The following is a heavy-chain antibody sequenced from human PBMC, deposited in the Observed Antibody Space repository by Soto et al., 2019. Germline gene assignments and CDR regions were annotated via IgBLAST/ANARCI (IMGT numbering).Heavy chain of an antibody. Sequence: HPGGSLRLSCAASGFTFSSFWMHWVRQAPGKGLVWVSHIHSGGSDTSYADSVKGRFTISRDNAKNTLYLQMNGLRAEDTAVYYCVRDRGYTPDYWGQGTLVTVSS. CDR1: GFTFSSFW. J-gene: IGHJ4*02. D-gene: IGHD5-12*01. V-gene: IGHV3-74*01. CDR2: IHSGGSDT. CDR3: VRDRGYTPDY.